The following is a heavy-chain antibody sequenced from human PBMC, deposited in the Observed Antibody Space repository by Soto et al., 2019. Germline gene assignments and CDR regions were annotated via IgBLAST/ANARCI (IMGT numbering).Heavy chain of an antibody. CDR1: GFTFSSYG. V-gene: IGHV3-30*18. J-gene: IGHJ3*02. CDR2: ISYDGSNK. D-gene: IGHD3-9*01. CDR3: AKDFRYDMDDAFDI. Sequence: QVQLVESGGGVVQPGRSLRLSCAASGFTFSSYGMHWVRQAPGKGLEWVAVISYDGSNKYYADSVKGRFTISRDNSKNTLYLPMNSLRAEDTAVYYCAKDFRYDMDDAFDIWGQGTMVTVSS.